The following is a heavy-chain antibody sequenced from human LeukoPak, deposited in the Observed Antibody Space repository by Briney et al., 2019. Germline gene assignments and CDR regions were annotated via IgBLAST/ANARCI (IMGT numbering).Heavy chain of an antibody. CDR1: GYTFTTYA. J-gene: IGHJ4*02. CDR3: ATDLLNYYDSSGYFREY. D-gene: IGHD3-22*01. Sequence: ASVKVSCKASGYTFTTYAMNWVRQAPGKGLEWMGGFDPEVVETIYAQKFQGRVTMTEDTSTDTAYMELSSLRSEDTAVYYCATDLLNYYDSSGYFREYWGQGTLVTVSS. V-gene: IGHV1-24*01. CDR2: FDPEVVET.